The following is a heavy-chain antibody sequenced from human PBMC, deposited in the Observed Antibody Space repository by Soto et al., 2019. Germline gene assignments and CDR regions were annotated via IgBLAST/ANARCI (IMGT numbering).Heavy chain of an antibody. CDR2: ISFDGRNT. D-gene: IGHD5-12*01. V-gene: IGHV3-30*18. Sequence: GRSLRLSCASSGFNYNNYGMQWVRQATGKGLEWVVVISFDGRNTYYADSVKGRFTISRDNSKNTLYLQMNSLRAEDTAVYYCAKALLNWVYSGYDCYATNDYWGQGTLVTVSS. J-gene: IGHJ4*02. CDR3: AKALLNWVYSGYDCYATNDY. CDR1: GFNYNNYG.